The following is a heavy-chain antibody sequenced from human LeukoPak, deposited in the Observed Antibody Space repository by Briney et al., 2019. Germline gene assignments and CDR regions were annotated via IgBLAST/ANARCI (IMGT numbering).Heavy chain of an antibody. Sequence: PGGSLRLSCAASGFTFSSYAMSWVRQAPGKGLEWASAISGSGGSTYYADSVKGRFTISRDNSKNTLYLQMNSLRAEDTAVYYRAKDSTPYSSGWHGYWGQGTLVTVSS. V-gene: IGHV3-23*01. CDR1: GFTFSSYA. J-gene: IGHJ4*02. CDR3: AKDSTPYSSGWHGY. D-gene: IGHD6-19*01. CDR2: ISGSGGST.